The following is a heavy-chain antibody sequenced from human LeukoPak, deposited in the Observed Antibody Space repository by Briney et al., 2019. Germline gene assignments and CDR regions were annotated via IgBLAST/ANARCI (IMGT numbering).Heavy chain of an antibody. Sequence: GGSLKISCKGSGYRFNAYWSAWVRQMPGKGLEGMGIIYPDDSDTRYSPSFQGHVTISADKSISTADLQCSSLKAPDTAMYYCERTPDGYGYYFDYWGQGTLVTVSS. J-gene: IGHJ4*02. CDR3: ERTPDGYGYYFDY. CDR1: GYRFNAYW. CDR2: IYPDDSDT. V-gene: IGHV5-51*01. D-gene: IGHD5-24*01.